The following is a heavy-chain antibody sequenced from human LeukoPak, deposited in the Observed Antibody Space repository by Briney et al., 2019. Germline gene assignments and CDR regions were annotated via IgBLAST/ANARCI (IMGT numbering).Heavy chain of an antibody. V-gene: IGHV4-59*01. D-gene: IGHD5-24*01. J-gene: IGHJ6*03. CDR3: TRERRDGYNYGVDYYYYMDV. Sequence: SETLSLTCTVSGGFISSYYWSWIRQPPGKGLEWIGYIYYSGSPNYNPSLKSRVTISVDTSKNQFSLKLSSVTAADTAVYYCTRERRDGYNYGVDYYYYMDVWGKGTTVTVSS. CDR2: IYYSGSP. CDR1: GGFISSYY.